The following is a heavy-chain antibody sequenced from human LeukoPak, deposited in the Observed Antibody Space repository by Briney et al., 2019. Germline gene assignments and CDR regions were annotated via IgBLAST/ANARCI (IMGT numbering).Heavy chain of an antibody. CDR1: GYTFTSYD. CDR3: ARMTNDRSDKREVNWFAP. D-gene: IGHD3-22*01. J-gene: IGHJ5*02. Sequence: VKVSCKASGYTFTSYDINWVRQAAGQGLEWMGWMNPNSGNTNCAQKFQGRVTMTRNTSTSTAYMEVSSLTSEDTAVYYCARMTNDRSDKREVNWFAPWGQGTLVTVSS. CDR2: MNPNSGNT. V-gene: IGHV1-8*01.